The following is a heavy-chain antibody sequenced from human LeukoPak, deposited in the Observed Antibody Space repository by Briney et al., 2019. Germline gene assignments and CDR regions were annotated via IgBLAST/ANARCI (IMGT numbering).Heavy chain of an antibody. D-gene: IGHD3-22*01. CDR1: GFTFSSYE. CDR2: ISSSGSTI. J-gene: IGHJ4*02. Sequence: GGSLRLSCAASGFTFSSYEMNWVRQAPGKGLEWVSYISSSGSTIYYADSVKGRFTISRDNAKNSLYLQMNSLRAEDTAVYYCASLSGYPDYWGQGTLVTVSS. V-gene: IGHV3-48*03. CDR3: ASLSGYPDY.